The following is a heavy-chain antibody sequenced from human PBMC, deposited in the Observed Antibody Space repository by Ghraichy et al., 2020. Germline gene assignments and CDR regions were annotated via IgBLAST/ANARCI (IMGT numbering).Heavy chain of an antibody. J-gene: IGHJ6*02. CDR2: IYYSGST. CDR1: GGSVSSGSYY. Sequence: SETLSLTCTVSGGSVSSGSYYWSWIRQPPGKGLEWIGYIYYSGSTNYNPSLKSRVTISVDTSKNQFSLKLSSVTAADTAVYYCARGGCSGGSCYSLKGTYYYYGMDVWGQGTTVTVSS. V-gene: IGHV4-61*01. CDR3: ARGGCSGGSCYSLKGTYYYYGMDV. D-gene: IGHD2-15*01.